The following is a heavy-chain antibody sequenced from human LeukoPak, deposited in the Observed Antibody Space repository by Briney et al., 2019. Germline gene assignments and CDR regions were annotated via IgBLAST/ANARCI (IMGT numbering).Heavy chain of an antibody. D-gene: IGHD5-12*01. CDR3: ARQYSGYDFPPTDAFDI. Sequence: SETLSLTCTVSGGSISSYYWSWTRQPPGKGLEWIGYIYYSGSTNYNPSLKSRVTISVDTSKNQFSLKLSSVTAADTAVYYCARQYSGYDFPPTDAFDIWGQGTMVTVSS. CDR1: GGSISSYY. CDR2: IYYSGST. J-gene: IGHJ3*02. V-gene: IGHV4-59*08.